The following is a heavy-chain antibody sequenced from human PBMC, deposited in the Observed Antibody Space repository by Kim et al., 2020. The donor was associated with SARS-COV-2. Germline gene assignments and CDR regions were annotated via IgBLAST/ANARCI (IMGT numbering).Heavy chain of an antibody. CDR3: ARGFWGSSWYYYYGMDV. CDR1: GGSISSYY. J-gene: IGHJ6*02. Sequence: SETLSLTCTVSGGSISSYYWSWIRQPPGKGLEWIGYIYYSGSTNYNPSLKSRVTISVDTSKNQFSLKLSSVTAADTAVYYCARGFWGSSWYYYYGMDVWGQGTTVTVSS. D-gene: IGHD6-13*01. CDR2: IYYSGST. V-gene: IGHV4-59*01.